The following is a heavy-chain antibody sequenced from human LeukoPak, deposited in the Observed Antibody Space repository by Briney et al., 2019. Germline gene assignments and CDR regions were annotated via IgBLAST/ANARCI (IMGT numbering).Heavy chain of an antibody. J-gene: IGHJ4*02. V-gene: IGHV4-4*02. CDR1: GDSISSNNW. D-gene: IGHD2-8*02. CDR2: ISHAGST. Sequence: SETLSLTCTVSGDSISSNNWWNWVRQPPGKGLDWIGEISHAGSTKYNPSLKNRVTISKDDSKNQFSLKLNSVTAADTAAYYCTRNRGWWSLDYWGQGALVTVSS. CDR3: TRNRGWWSLDY.